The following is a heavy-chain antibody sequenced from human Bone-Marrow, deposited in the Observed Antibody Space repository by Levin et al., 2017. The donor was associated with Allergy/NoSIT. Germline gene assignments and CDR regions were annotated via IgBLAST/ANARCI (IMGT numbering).Heavy chain of an antibody. D-gene: IGHD3-22*01. CDR3: ARAPWDSSGYYLDY. CDR2: IDWDDHK. CDR1: GFSLSTSGMR. V-gene: IGHV2-70*04. Sequence: GSGPTLVKPTQTLTLTCTFSGFSLSTSGMRVSWIRQPPGKALEWLARIDWDDHKFYSTSLRTRLIISKDTSKNQVFLTMTNMDPVDTATYYCARAPWDSSGYYLDYWGQGTLVTVSS. J-gene: IGHJ4*02.